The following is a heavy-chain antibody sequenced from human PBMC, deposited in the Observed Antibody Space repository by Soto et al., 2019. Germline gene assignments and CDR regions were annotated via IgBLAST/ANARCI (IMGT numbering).Heavy chain of an antibody. CDR2: IFHTGTT. CDR1: RCDNRSGYH. J-gene: IGHJ4*02. Sequence: LSLTSPVARCDNRSGYHWALIRQPPGMRLEWVASIFHTGTTYYNPSLTSRVTISVDTSKNRFSLKLTSVTATDSAVYYCARTDNVGYYPFCGQGILVTVSS. CDR3: ARTDNVGYYPF. V-gene: IGHV4-38-2*01. D-gene: IGHD3-3*01.